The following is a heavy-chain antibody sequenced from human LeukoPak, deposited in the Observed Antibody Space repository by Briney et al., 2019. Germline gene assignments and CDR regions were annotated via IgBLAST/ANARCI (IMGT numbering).Heavy chain of an antibody. J-gene: IGHJ4*02. Sequence: PVASVKASCKASGYTFTGYYIHWVRQAPGQGLEWMGWVNPNSSGTNYAQNFQGRVTMTRDTSISTAYMELSRLGSDDTAVYYCARAGYYDSSGYYHPFDYWGQGVLVTVSS. CDR2: VNPNSSGT. CDR1: GYTFTGYY. CDR3: ARAGYYDSSGYYHPFDY. V-gene: IGHV1-2*02. D-gene: IGHD3-22*01.